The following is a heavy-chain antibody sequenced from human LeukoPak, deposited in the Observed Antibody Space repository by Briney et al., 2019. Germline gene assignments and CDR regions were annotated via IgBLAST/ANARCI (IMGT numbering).Heavy chain of an antibody. D-gene: IGHD1-26*01. V-gene: IGHV5-51*01. CDR2: IYPDDSDV. J-gene: IGHJ3*02. Sequence: GESLKISCKGSGYSFTNHWIGWVRQMPGKGLEWMGIIYPDDSDVTYSPSFQGQVTISADKSISTTYLQWSSLKASDTAMYYCARYYWEHLHAFDIWGQGTMVTVSS. CDR3: ARYYWEHLHAFDI. CDR1: GYSFTNHW.